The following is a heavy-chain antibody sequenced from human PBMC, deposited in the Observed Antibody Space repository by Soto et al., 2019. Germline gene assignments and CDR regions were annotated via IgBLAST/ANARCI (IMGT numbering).Heavy chain of an antibody. J-gene: IGHJ6*02. D-gene: IGHD3-3*01. CDR3: ARVTIFGVVGSYGLDV. CDR2: IYYSGST. CDR1: GGSISSYY. V-gene: IGHV4-59*01. Sequence: PSETLSLTCTVSGGSISSYYWSWIRQPPGKGLEWTGYIYYSGSTNYNPSLKSRVTISVDTSKNQFSLKLSSVTAADTAVYYCARVTIFGVVGSYGLDVWGQGTTVTVSS.